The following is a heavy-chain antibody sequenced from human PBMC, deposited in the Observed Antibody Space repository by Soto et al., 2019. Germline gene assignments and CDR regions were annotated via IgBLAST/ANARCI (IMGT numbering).Heavy chain of an antibody. CDR1: GGSISSYY. J-gene: IGHJ4*02. D-gene: IGHD4-17*01. Sequence: QVQLQESGPGLVKPSETLSLTCTVSGGSISSYYWSWIRQPPGKGLEWIGYIYYSGSTNYNPSLRSRGTISVDTSKNQFSLQLSSVTAAVTAVYYCARAYGDYVFDYWGQGTLVTVSS. CDR2: IYYSGST. CDR3: ARAYGDYVFDY. V-gene: IGHV4-59*01.